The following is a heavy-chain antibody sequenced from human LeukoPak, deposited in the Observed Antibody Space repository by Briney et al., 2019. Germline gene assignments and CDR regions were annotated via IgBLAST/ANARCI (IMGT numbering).Heavy chain of an antibody. J-gene: IGHJ4*02. V-gene: IGHV7-4-1*02. CDR3: ARAHSYSTSSLPGY. CDR2: INTNTGNP. CDR1: GYTFISFV. D-gene: IGHD6-6*01. Sequence: GESLKISCKASGYTFISFVMTWVRQAPGQGLEWMGWINTNTGNPTYAQGFTGRFVFSLDTSVSTAYLQISSLKAEDTAVYYCARAHSYSTSSLPGYWGQGTLVTVSS.